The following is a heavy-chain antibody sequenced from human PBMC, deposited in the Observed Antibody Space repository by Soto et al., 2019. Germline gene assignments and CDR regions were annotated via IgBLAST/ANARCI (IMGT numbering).Heavy chain of an antibody. CDR2: ISTYNGNT. CDR1: GYTFTNYG. CDR3: ARDLNDY. J-gene: IGHJ4*02. Sequence: QVQLVQSGAEVKKPGASVKVSCKASGYTFTNYGINWVRQAPGQGLEWLGWISTYNGNTNHAQKLQGRVTTTTDASTSTAYVEVRSLRSDDTAVYYCARDLNDYWGQGTLVTVSS. V-gene: IGHV1-18*01.